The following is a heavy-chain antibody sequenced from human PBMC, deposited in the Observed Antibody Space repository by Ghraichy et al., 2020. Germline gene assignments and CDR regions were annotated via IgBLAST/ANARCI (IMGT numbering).Heavy chain of an antibody. CDR3: AKDILMTGRWLQLGGFDY. V-gene: IGHV3-43*02. Sequence: GGSLRLSCAASGFTFDDYAMHWVRQAPGKGLEWVSLISGDGGSTYYADSVKGRFTISRDNSKNSLYLQMNSLRTEDTALYYCAKDILMTGRWLQLGGFDYWGQGTLVTVSS. CDR1: GFTFDDYA. CDR2: ISGDGGST. D-gene: IGHD5-24*01. J-gene: IGHJ4*02.